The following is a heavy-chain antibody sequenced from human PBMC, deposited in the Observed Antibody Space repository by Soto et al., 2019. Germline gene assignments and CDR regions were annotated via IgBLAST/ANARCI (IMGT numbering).Heavy chain of an antibody. Sequence: EVQLVESGGDLVQPGGSLRLSCVASGFALSSFWMTWVRQAPGKGLEWVAKIKGDGSEHNYVDSVRGRFTISRDNAKNSVYLQMNSLRVDDTAVYYCTRNQVKADYWGQGTLVTVSS. V-gene: IGHV3-7*01. CDR3: TRNQVKADY. J-gene: IGHJ4*02. CDR1: GFALSSFW. D-gene: IGHD3-22*01. CDR2: IKGDGSEH.